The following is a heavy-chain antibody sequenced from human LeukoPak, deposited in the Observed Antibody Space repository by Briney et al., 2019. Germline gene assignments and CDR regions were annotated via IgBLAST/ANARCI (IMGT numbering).Heavy chain of an antibody. V-gene: IGHV3-49*04. D-gene: IGHD3-22*01. J-gene: IGHJ4*02. CDR2: IRSKAYGGTT. CDR3: TRYSRKYYYDSSIGY. Sequence: GGSLRLSCTASGFTFGDYAMSWVRQAPGKGLEWVGFIRSKAYGGTTEYAASVKGRFTISRDDSKSIAYLQMNSLKTEDTAVYYCTRYSRKYYYDSSIGYWGQGTLVTVSS. CDR1: GFTFGDYA.